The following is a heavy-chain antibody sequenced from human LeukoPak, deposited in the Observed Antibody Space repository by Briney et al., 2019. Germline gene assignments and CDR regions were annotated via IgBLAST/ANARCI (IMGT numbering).Heavy chain of an antibody. J-gene: IGHJ4*02. Sequence: GSLRLSCAASGFTFSSHWMTWVRQAPGKGLEWVANIKEDGSKKNYVDSVKGRFTISRDNAKNSLYLQMDSLRVEDTAFYYCAKDNRRHYTSGPNPDSLHWGQGALVTVSS. D-gene: IGHD6-19*01. CDR1: GFTFSSHW. CDR3: AKDNRRHYTSGPNPDSLH. V-gene: IGHV3-7*03. CDR2: IKEDGSKK.